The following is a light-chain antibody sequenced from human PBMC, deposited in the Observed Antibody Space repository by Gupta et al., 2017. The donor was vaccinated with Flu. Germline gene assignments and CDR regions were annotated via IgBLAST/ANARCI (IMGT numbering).Light chain of an antibody. Sequence: EIMMTQSPASLSVSPGERATLSCRASQNIRSDLAWYQQKPGQSPRLLIFGASTRAANVPARFSGSGSGTEFTLTISSLQSEDFAVYYCQQYNDWPRTFGQGTKVEIK. V-gene: IGKV3-15*01. CDR1: QNIRSD. CDR3: QQYNDWPRT. J-gene: IGKJ1*01. CDR2: GAS.